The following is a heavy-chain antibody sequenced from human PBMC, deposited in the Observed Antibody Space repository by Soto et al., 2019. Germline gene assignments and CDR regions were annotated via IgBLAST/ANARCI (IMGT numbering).Heavy chain of an antibody. V-gene: IGHV1-69*12. Sequence: QVQLVQSGAEVKKPGSSVKVSCKASGGTFSNYAISWVRQAPGQGLEWMGGIIPIFGTANYAQKFQGRVTITADESTSTAYRERSSLRSEATAIDYCAVGSVDIVPTGMKPFDPWGQGTLVTVSS. CDR3: AVGSVDIVPTGMKPFDP. CDR1: GGTFSNYA. D-gene: IGHD5-12*01. CDR2: IIPIFGTA. J-gene: IGHJ5*02.